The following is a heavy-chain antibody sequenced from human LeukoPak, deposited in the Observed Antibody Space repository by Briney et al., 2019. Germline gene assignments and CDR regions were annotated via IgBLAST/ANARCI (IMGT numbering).Heavy chain of an antibody. CDR1: GGTFSSYA. J-gene: IGHJ4*02. D-gene: IGHD5-18*01. CDR2: IIPIFGTA. CDR3: ARVRVIRGYSYGLNYYFDY. Sequence: ASVKVSCKASGGTFSSYAISWVRQAPGQGLEWMGGIIPIFGTANYAQKFQGRVTITADESTSTAYMELSSLRTEDTAVYYCARVRVIRGYSYGLNYYFDYWGQGTLVTVSS. V-gene: IGHV1-69*13.